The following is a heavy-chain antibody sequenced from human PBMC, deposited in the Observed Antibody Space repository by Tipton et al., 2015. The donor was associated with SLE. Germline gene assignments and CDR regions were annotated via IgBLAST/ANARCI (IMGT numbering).Heavy chain of an antibody. CDR1: GFTFSNYV. CDR2: ISYDGSSK. CDR3: ARQKKNAFDM. J-gene: IGHJ3*02. Sequence: SLRLSCADSGFTFSNYVMHWVRQSPGTGLEWVAVISYDGSSKYYADSVKGRFTISRDKSKNTLYLQMNSLRAEDTAVYYCARQKKNAFDMWGQGTMVPVSS. V-gene: IGHV3-30-3*01.